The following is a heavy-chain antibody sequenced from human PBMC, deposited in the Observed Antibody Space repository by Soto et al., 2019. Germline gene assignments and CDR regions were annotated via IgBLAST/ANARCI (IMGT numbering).Heavy chain of an antibody. Sequence: GGSLRLSCAASGFTFSSYSINWVRQAPGKGLEWVSSISISSSYIYYADSVKGRFTISRDNAKNSLYLQMNSLRAEDTAVYYCARGGIGGGGSSSITMIVVVTYYYYGMDVWGQGTTVTVSS. CDR2: ISISSSYI. J-gene: IGHJ6*02. D-gene: IGHD3-22*01. CDR1: GFTFSSYS. CDR3: ARGGIGGGGSSSITMIVVVTYYYYGMDV. V-gene: IGHV3-21*01.